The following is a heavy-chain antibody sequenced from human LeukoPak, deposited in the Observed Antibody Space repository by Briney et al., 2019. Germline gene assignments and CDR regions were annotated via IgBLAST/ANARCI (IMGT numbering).Heavy chain of an antibody. CDR1: GGTFSSYA. J-gene: IGHJ5*02. CDR3: ARILGYCSSTSCYDWFDP. D-gene: IGHD2-2*01. CDR2: ITPMFGTA. Sequence: ASVKVSCKASGGTFSSYAISWVRQAPGQGLEWMGGITPMFGTANYAQKFQGRVTITADESTSTAYLELSSLRSEDTAVYYCARILGYCSSTSCYDWFDPWGQGTLVTVSS. V-gene: IGHV1-69*13.